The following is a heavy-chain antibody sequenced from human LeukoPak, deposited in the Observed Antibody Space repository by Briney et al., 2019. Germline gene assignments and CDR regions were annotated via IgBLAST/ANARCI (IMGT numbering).Heavy chain of an antibody. CDR3: ARHSYYYDSSGYLTTPFDY. D-gene: IGHD3-22*01. CDR1: GGSISSYY. J-gene: IGHJ4*02. CDR2: IYYSGST. V-gene: IGHV4-59*08. Sequence: SETLSLTCTVSGGSISSYYWSWIRQPPGKGLEWIGYIYYSGSTNYNPSLKSRVTISVDTSKNQFSLKLSSVTAADTAVYYCARHSYYYDSSGYLTTPFDYWGQGTLVTVSS.